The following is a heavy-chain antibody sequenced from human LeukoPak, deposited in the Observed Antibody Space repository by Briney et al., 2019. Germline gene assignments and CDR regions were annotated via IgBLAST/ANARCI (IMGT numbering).Heavy chain of an antibody. CDR2: IHYSGSA. Sequence: SETLSLTCIVSGGSINNYYWSWIRQPPGKGLEWIGRIHYSGSANYNPSLKSRVTISVDTSKNQFSLKLNSVTAADTAVYYCARQTILDYWGQGTLVTVSS. J-gene: IGHJ4*02. CDR1: GGSINNYY. CDR3: ARQTILDY. D-gene: IGHD2-8*02. V-gene: IGHV4-59*01.